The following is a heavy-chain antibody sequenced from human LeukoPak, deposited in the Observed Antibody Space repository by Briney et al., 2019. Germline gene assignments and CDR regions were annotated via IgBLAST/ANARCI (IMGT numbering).Heavy chain of an antibody. CDR2: IYSGGST. V-gene: IGHV3-53*01. CDR1: GFTVSSNY. D-gene: IGHD4-17*01. CDR3: ARDPNGDYIGAFDM. Sequence: PGGSLRLSCAASGFTVSSNYMSWVRQAPGKGLKWVSIIYSGGSTYYADSVKGRFTISRDNSKNTLYLQMNGLRAEDTAVYYCARDPNGDYIGAFDMWGRGTLVTVSS. J-gene: IGHJ3*02.